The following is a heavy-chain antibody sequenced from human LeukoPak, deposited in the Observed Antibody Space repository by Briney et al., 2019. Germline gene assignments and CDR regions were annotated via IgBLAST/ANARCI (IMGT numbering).Heavy chain of an antibody. D-gene: IGHD3-22*01. V-gene: IGHV3-74*01. CDR1: GFTFDYYW. Sequence: QAGGSLRLSCAASGFTFDYYWMHWVRQAPGKGLMWVSRINTDGSNTHYADSVKGRFTISRDNAKNTLYLQMNGLRVEDTAVYYCVVWGVDRSGHRFDFWGQGTLVTVSS. CDR3: VVWGVDRSGHRFDF. J-gene: IGHJ4*02. CDR2: INTDGSNT.